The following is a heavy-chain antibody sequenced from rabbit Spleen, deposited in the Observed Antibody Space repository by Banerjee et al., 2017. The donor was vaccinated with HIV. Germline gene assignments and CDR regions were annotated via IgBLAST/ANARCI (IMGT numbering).Heavy chain of an antibody. D-gene: IGHD6-1*01. V-gene: IGHV1S45*01. CDR1: GFDLSSYYY. J-gene: IGHJ6*01. Sequence: QEQLEESGGDLVKPEGSLTLTCKASGFDLSSYYYMCWVRQAPGKGLEWIGCIEAGISNATYYASWAKGRFTISKTSSTTVTLQMSSLTDADTATYFCARYAIGSTAYSLWGPGTLVTVS. CDR2: IEAGISNAT. CDR3: ARYAIGSTAYSL.